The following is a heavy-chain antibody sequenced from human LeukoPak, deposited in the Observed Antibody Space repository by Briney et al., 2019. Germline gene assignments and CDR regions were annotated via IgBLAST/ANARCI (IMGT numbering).Heavy chain of an antibody. Sequence: PGGSLRLSCAASGFTFSSYGMHWVRQAPGKGLEWVAVISYDGSNKYYADSVKGRFTISRDNSKNTLYLQMNSLRAEDTAVYYCAKESNPGYYYGSGSSVHFDYWGQGTLVTVSS. V-gene: IGHV3-30*18. CDR1: GFTFSSYG. CDR2: ISYDGSNK. J-gene: IGHJ4*02. CDR3: AKESNPGYYYGSGSSVHFDY. D-gene: IGHD3-10*01.